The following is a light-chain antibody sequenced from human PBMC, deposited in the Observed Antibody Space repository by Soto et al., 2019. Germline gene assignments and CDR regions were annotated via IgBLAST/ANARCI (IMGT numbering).Light chain of an antibody. CDR3: SSFTSIYFYV. Sequence: QSALTQPASVSGSPGQSIAISCTGSGSDVGGYNYVSWYQQHPGKAPKLLIFGVSHRPSGVSTRFSASRSGFTASLTISGLQAEDEADYYCSSFTSIYFYVFGPWTKLTVL. V-gene: IGLV2-14*01. CDR2: GVS. J-gene: IGLJ1*01. CDR1: GSDVGGYNY.